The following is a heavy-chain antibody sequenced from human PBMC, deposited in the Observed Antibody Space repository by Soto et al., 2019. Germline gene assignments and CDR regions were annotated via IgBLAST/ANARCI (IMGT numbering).Heavy chain of an antibody. CDR3: AKDGTLKAYGDYRY. D-gene: IGHD4-17*01. CDR1: GFTFSSYA. J-gene: IGHJ4*02. V-gene: IGHV3-23*01. Sequence: PVGSLRLSCAASGFTFSSYAMSWVRQAPGKGLEWVSAISGSGGSTYYADSVKGRFAISRDNSKNTLYLQMNSLRAEDTAVYYCAKDGTLKAYGDYRYWGQGTLVTVSS. CDR2: ISGSGGST.